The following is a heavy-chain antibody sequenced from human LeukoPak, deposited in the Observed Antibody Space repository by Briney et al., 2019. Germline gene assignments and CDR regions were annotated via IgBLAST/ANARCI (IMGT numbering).Heavy chain of an antibody. Sequence: SETLSLTCTVSGGSVSSGSYFWNWIRQPPGMGLEWIGYIYYSGSTNYNPSLKSRVTISVDTSKNQFSLKLSSLTAADTAVYYCARNPGIVGAGLDYWGQGTLVTVS. CDR2: IYYSGST. J-gene: IGHJ4*02. CDR3: ARNPGIVGAGLDY. CDR1: GGSVSSGSYF. D-gene: IGHD1-26*01. V-gene: IGHV4-61*01.